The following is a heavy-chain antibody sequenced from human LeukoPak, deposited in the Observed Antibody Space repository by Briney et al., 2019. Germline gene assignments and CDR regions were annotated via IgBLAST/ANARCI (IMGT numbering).Heavy chain of an antibody. J-gene: IGHJ4*02. Sequence: ASVTVSCKASGYTFTSYGISWVRQAPGQGLEWMGWISAYNGNTNYAQKLQGRVTMTTDTSTSTAYMELRSLRSDDTAVYYCARVPLYYDFWSGYRSNSDYFDYWGQGTLVTVSS. D-gene: IGHD3-3*01. V-gene: IGHV1-18*01. CDR3: ARVPLYYDFWSGYRSNSDYFDY. CDR2: ISAYNGNT. CDR1: GYTFTSYG.